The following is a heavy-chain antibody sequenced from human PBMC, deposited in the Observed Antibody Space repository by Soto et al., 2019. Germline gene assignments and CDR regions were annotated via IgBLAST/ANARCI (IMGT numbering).Heavy chain of an antibody. Sequence: QITLKESGPPLVKPTQTLTLTCTFSGFSLSTSGVGVGWIRQPPGKALEWLALIYWDDDKRYSPSLKSRLTITTATSKNQVVLTMTNMDPVDTATYYCAHSSGDSSGYTYYFDYWGQGTLVTVSS. V-gene: IGHV2-5*02. CDR2: IYWDDDK. CDR1: GFSLSTSGVG. D-gene: IGHD3-22*01. J-gene: IGHJ4*02. CDR3: AHSSGDSSGYTYYFDY.